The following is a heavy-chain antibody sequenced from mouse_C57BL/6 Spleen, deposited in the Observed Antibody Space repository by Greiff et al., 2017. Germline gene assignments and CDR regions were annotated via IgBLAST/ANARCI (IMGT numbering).Heavy chain of an antibody. CDR3: ARCDHYGSMDD. J-gene: IGHJ2*01. CDR1: GYTFTDYY. D-gene: IGHD1-1*01. V-gene: IGHV1-76*01. Sequence: VQLQQSGAELVRPGASVKLSCKASGYTFTDYYINWVKQRPGQGLEWIARIYPGSGNTYSNEKFKGKATLTTEKSSSTAYMQLGSLASEDSAGYFWARCDHYGSMDDWGQGTTLTVSS. CDR2: IYPGSGNT.